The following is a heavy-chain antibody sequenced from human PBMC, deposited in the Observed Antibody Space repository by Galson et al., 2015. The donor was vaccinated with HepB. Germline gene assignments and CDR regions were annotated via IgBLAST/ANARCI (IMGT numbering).Heavy chain of an antibody. Sequence: SLRLSCAASGFTFSSYAMSWVRQAPGKGLEWVSAISGSGGSTYYADSVKGRFAISRDNAKKSLYLQMNSLRAEDTAVYYCARDAGYSRSHDAFDFWGQGTMVTVSS. CDR2: ISGSGGST. V-gene: IGHV3-23*01. CDR3: ARDAGYSRSHDAFDF. D-gene: IGHD6-13*01. CDR1: GFTFSSYA. J-gene: IGHJ3*01.